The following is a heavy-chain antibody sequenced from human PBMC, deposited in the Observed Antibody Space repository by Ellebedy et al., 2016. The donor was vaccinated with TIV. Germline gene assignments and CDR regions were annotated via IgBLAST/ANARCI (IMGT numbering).Heavy chain of an antibody. J-gene: IGHJ4*02. CDR3: AREAESRSFSKDFDY. D-gene: IGHD1-26*01. Sequence: GGSLRLXXAASGFSFSDYYMGWIRQAPGKGLEWVSYITHRGSPTYYADSVKGRFTISRDNAKNSLYLQMNSLRAEDTAVYYCAREAESRSFSKDFDYWGQGTLVTVSS. V-gene: IGHV3-11*01. CDR1: GFSFSDYY. CDR2: ITHRGSPT.